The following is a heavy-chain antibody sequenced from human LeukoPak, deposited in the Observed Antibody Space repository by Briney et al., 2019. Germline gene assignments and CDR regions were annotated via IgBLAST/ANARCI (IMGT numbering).Heavy chain of an antibody. D-gene: IGHD1-26*01. CDR2: ISSSSSYI. Sequence: GGSLRLSCAASGFTFSSYSMNWVRQAPGKGLEWVSSISSSSSYIYYADSVKGRFTISRDNAKNSLYLQMNSLRAEDTAVYYCARVRGPYSGSGVKAIFDLWGQGTMVTVSS. J-gene: IGHJ3*01. CDR1: GFTFSSYS. V-gene: IGHV3-21*01. CDR3: ARVRGPYSGSGVKAIFDL.